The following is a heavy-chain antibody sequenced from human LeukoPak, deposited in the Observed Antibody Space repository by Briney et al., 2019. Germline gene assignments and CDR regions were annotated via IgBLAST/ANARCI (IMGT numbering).Heavy chain of an antibody. CDR3: ARASYYFYTTGLGAFDI. D-gene: IGHD3-22*01. Sequence: PGGSLRLSCAASGFTFNDHAMYWVRQAPGKGLEWVLGLNWNSDNIGYADSVKGRFTISRDDAKNSLFLQMNSLRTGDTALYYCARASYYFYTTGLGAFDIWGQGTMVTVSS. CDR2: LNWNSDNI. CDR1: GFTFNDHA. J-gene: IGHJ3*02. V-gene: IGHV3-9*01.